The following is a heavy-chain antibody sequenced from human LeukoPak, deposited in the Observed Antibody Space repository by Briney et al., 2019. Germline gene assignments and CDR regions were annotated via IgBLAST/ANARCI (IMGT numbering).Heavy chain of an antibody. Sequence: EASVKVSCKASGYTFTSYGISWVRQAPGQGLEWMGWISAYNGNTNYAQKLQGRVTMTTDTSTSTAYMELRSLRSDDTAVYYCARDFWFGELSIGNWFDPWGQGTLVTVSS. D-gene: IGHD3-10*01. CDR3: ARDFWFGELSIGNWFDP. V-gene: IGHV1-18*01. CDR1: GYTFTSYG. J-gene: IGHJ5*02. CDR2: ISAYNGNT.